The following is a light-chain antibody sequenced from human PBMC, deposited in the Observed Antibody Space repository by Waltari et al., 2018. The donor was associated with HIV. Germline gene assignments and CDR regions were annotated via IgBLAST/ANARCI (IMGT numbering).Light chain of an antibody. Sequence: QSVLTHPPSASAAPGQKVTISCSGRSPKIRIHYVSWYQQPPGTAPKLLSYDNNKRPLGIPDRFSGSKSGTSATLGITGRQTGDEADYYCGTWDNSLRTWVFGGGTKLTVL. CDR1: SPKIRIHY. CDR2: DNN. V-gene: IGLV1-51*01. J-gene: IGLJ3*02. CDR3: GTWDNSLRTWV.